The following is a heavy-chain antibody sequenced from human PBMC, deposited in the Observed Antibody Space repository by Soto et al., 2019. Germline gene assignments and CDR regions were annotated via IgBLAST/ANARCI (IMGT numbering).Heavy chain of an antibody. CDR1: GFTFTNAR. CDR3: ATRPTFSYVGHEKDLQH. D-gene: IGHD1-26*01. Sequence: EVQLVESGGGLVKPGGSLRLSCAASGFTFTNARMSWVRQAPGKGLDWVGRIKSKADGGKADYAAPVKGRFTISRDDSKNTLYLQMNSFKSEDTSVYYWATRPTFSYVGHEKDLQHWGQGTLVSVSS. V-gene: IGHV3-15*01. CDR2: IKSKADGGKA. J-gene: IGHJ1*01.